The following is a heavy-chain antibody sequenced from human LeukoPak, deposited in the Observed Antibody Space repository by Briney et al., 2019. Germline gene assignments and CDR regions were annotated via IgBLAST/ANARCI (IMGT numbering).Heavy chain of an antibody. V-gene: IGHV4-34*01. Sequence: KTSETLSLTCAVYGGSFSGYYWSWIRQPPGKGLEWIGEINHSGSTNYNPSFKSRVTISVDTSKNQFSLKLSSVTAADTAVYYCARQHGRDILTGYDYWGQGTLVTVSS. CDR1: GGSFSGYY. CDR3: ARQHGRDILTGYDY. D-gene: IGHD3-9*01. J-gene: IGHJ4*02. CDR2: INHSGST.